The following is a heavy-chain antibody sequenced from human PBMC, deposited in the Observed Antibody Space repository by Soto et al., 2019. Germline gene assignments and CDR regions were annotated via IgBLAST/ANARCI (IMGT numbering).Heavy chain of an antibody. Sequence: PSETLSLTCTVSGGYIISGDYYWSWIRQPPGKGLEWIGYIYYSGSTYYNPSLKSRVTISVDTSKNQFSLKLSSVTAADTAVYYCARDRRGYDILTGSDYYYGMDVWGQGTTVTVS. J-gene: IGHJ6*02. V-gene: IGHV4-30-4*01. CDR1: GGYIISGDYY. CDR3: ARDRRGYDILTGSDYYYGMDV. D-gene: IGHD3-9*01. CDR2: IYYSGST.